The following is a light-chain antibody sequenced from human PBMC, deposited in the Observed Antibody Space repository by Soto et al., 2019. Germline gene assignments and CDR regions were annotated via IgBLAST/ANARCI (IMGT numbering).Light chain of an antibody. CDR3: QQYNSYSWT. V-gene: IGKV1-5*03. J-gene: IGKJ1*01. Sequence: DIQRTQSPSTLSASVGARVTITCRASQSISSWLAWYQQKPGTAPQLLIYKASTLESGVPSRFSGSGSGTEFTLTISSLQPDDSATYFCQQYNSYSWTFGQGTKVDIK. CDR1: QSISSW. CDR2: KAS.